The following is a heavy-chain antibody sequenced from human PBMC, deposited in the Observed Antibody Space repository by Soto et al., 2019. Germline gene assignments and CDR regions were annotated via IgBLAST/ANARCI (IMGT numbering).Heavy chain of an antibody. J-gene: IGHJ2*01. CDR2: INHSGST. D-gene: IGHD7-27*01. Sequence: QVQLQQWGAGLLKPSETLSLTCAVYGGSFSGYYWSWIRQPPGKGLEWIGEINHSGSTNYNPSLKSRVTISVDTSKNQFSLKLSSVTAADTAVYYCASYRWRNWADTIFDLWGRGTLVTVSS. CDR1: GGSFSGYY. V-gene: IGHV4-34*01. CDR3: ASYRWRNWADTIFDL.